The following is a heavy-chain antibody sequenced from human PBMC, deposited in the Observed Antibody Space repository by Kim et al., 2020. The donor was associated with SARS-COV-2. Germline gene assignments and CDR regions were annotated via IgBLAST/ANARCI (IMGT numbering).Heavy chain of an antibody. Sequence: GGTNYAQKFQGRVTMTRDTSISTAYMELSRLRSDDTAVYYCARDVPQIGTWGQGTLVTVSS. CDR3: ARDVPQIGT. D-gene: IGHD1-26*01. J-gene: IGHJ5*02. CDR2: GGT. V-gene: IGHV1-2*02.